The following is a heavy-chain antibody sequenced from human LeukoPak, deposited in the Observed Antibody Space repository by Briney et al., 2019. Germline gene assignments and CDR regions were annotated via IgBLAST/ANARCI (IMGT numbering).Heavy chain of an antibody. V-gene: IGHV1-69*04. CDR1: GGTFSSYT. D-gene: IGHD2-2*01. J-gene: IGHJ3*02. CDR2: IIPILGIA. CDR3: VRDLWDIVVVPAAEI. Sequence: SVKVSCKASGGTFSSYTISWVRQAPGQGLEWMGRIIPILGIANYAQKFQGRVTITADKSTSTAYMELSSLRSEDTAVYYCVRDLWDIVVVPAAEIWGQGTMVTVSS.